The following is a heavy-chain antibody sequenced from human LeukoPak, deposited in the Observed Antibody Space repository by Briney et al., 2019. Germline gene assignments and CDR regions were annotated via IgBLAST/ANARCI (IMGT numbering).Heavy chain of an antibody. J-gene: IGHJ4*02. V-gene: IGHV3-30*18. D-gene: IGHD5-18*01. CDR2: ISNDGSKK. CDR1: GFLFTSYW. Sequence: GGSLRLSCAASGFLFTSYWMSWVRQAPGKGLEWVAVISNDGSKKYYADSVKGRFTISRDNSKNTLSLQVSSLRAEDTAVYYCAKDRYSYAFEYSDSWGQGTLVTVSS. CDR3: AKDRYSYAFEYSDS.